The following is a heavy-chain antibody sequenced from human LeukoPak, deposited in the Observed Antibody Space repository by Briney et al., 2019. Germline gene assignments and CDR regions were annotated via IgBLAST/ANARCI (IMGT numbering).Heavy chain of an antibody. CDR2: IYYSGST. V-gene: IGHV4-61*01. D-gene: IGHD3-3*01. J-gene: IGHJ6*03. CDR3: ARVGSLEWLLGYMDV. CDR1: GGSISSSSYY. Sequence: TSETLSLTCTVAGGSISSSSYYWSWIRQPPGKGVEWVGYIYYSGSTNYNPSLKSRVTISVDTSKNQFSLKLSSVTAADTAVYYCARVGSLEWLLGYMDVWGKGTTVTVSS.